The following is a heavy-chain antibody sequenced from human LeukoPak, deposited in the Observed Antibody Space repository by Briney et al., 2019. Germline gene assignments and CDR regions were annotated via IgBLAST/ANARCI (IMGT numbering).Heavy chain of an antibody. D-gene: IGHD3-22*01. J-gene: IGHJ4*02. CDR3: ARLGGGYYDSSGYYYFDY. V-gene: IGHV4-59*08. CDR1: GGSISSYY. Sequence: SETLSLTCTVSGGSISSYYWSWIRQPPGKGLEWIGYIYYSGSTNYNPSLKSRVTISVDTSKNQFSLKLSSVTAADTAVYYCARLGGGYYDSSGYYYFDYWGQGTLVTVSS. CDR2: IYYSGST.